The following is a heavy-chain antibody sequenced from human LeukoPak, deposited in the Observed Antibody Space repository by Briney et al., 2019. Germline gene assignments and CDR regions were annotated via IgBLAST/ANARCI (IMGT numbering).Heavy chain of an antibody. J-gene: IGHJ6*03. D-gene: IGHD6-6*01. CDR3: ASSIAARLGIYYMDV. V-gene: IGHV3-72*01. CDR2: TKNKVNSYTT. Sequence: PWGSLRLSCAASGLTFSDHNMDWVRQAPGKGLEWVGRTKNKVNSYTTEYAASVRGRFTNSRDDSEKSVYLQMNSLKTEDTAVYYCASSIAARLGIYYMDVWGKGTTVTVSS. CDR1: GLTFSDHN.